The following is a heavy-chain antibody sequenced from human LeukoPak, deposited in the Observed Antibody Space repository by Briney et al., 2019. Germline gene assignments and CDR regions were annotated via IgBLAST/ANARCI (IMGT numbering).Heavy chain of an antibody. CDR1: GFTFGDYA. D-gene: IGHD2-15*01. V-gene: IGHV3-49*03. Sequence: GGSLRLSCTASGFTFGDYAMSWFRQAPGKGLEWVGFIRSKAYGGTREYAASVKGRFTISRDDSKSIAYLQMNSLKTEDTAVYYCTRGWRYCSGGSCYSPTLTLDAFDIWGQGTMVTVSS. CDR3: TRGWRYCSGGSCYSPTLTLDAFDI. J-gene: IGHJ3*02. CDR2: IRSKAYGGTR.